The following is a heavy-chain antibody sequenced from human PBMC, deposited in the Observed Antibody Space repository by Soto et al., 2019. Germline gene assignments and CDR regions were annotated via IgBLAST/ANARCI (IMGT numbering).Heavy chain of an antibody. V-gene: IGHV4-31*03. CDR2: IYYSGST. Sequence: SETLSLTCTVSGGSISSGGYYWSWIRQHPGKGLEWIGYIYYSGSTYYNPSLKSRVTISVDTSKNQFSLKLSSVTAADTAVYYCASAGYFGYYMDVWGKGTTVTVSS. D-gene: IGHD1-1*01. J-gene: IGHJ6*03. CDR3: ASAGYFGYYMDV. CDR1: GGSISSGGYY.